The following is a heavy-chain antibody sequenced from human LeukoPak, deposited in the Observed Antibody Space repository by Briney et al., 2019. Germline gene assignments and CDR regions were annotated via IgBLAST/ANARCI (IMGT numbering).Heavy chain of an antibody. V-gene: IGHV5-51*01. CDR2: IYPGDSDT. J-gene: IGHJ4*02. D-gene: IGHD3-22*01. CDR3: ARQAYDSSGYYYFDY. Sequence: GESLKISCKGSGYSFTSYWFGWVRQMPGKGLEWMGIIYPGDSDTRYSPSFQGQVTISADKSISTAYLQWSSLKASDTAMYYCARQAYDSSGYYYFDYWGQGTLVTVSS. CDR1: GYSFTSYW.